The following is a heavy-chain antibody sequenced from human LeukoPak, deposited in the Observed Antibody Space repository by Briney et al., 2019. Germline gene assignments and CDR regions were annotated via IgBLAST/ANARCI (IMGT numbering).Heavy chain of an antibody. CDR3: ARDNSRGSSGYYASSGY. Sequence: GASVKVSCKASGYTFTSYGISWVRQALGQGLEWMGWISAYNGNTNYAQKLQGRVTMTTDTSTSTAYMELRSLRSDDTAVYYCARDNSRGSSGYYASSGYWGQGTLVTVSS. D-gene: IGHD3-22*01. CDR2: ISAYNGNT. V-gene: IGHV1-18*01. CDR1: GYTFTSYG. J-gene: IGHJ4*02.